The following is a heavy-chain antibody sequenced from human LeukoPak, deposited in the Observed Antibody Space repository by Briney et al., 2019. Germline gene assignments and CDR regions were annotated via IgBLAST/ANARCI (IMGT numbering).Heavy chain of an antibody. D-gene: IGHD3-22*01. J-gene: IGHJ4*02. CDR2: INPNSGGT. V-gene: IGHV1-2*02. CDR1: GYTFTGYY. Sequence: ASVKVSCKASGYTFTGYYMHWVRQAPGQGLEWMGWINPNSGGTNYAQKFQGRVTMTRDTSISTAYMELSRLRSDDTAVYYCARDLFYDSSGHYWGQGTLVTVFS. CDR3: ARDLFYDSSGHY.